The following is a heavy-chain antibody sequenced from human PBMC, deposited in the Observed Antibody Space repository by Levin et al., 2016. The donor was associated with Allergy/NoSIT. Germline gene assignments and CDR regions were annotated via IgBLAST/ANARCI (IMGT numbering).Heavy chain of an antibody. D-gene: IGHD3-16*01. J-gene: IGHJ4*02. CDR2: MYYSGST. Sequence: GSLRLSCTVSGGSISTYCWSWIRQPPGKELEWLGCMYYSGSTDYNPSLKSRLTMSVDTSKNQFSLKLSSVTAADTALYYCARLMSYGGGVIDYWGQGTLVTVSS. CDR3: ARLMSYGGGVIDY. CDR1: GGSISTYC. V-gene: IGHV4-59*01.